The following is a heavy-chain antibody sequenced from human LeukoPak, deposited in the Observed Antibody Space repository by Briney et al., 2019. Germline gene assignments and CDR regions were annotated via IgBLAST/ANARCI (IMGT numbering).Heavy chain of an antibody. J-gene: IGHJ3*02. CDR1: GFTFSSYS. CDR3: AKTTRDFDWLDVAFDI. D-gene: IGHD3-9*01. V-gene: IGHV3-48*04. Sequence: GGSLRLSCAASGFTFSSYSMNWVRQAPGKGLEWVSYISSSSSTIYYADSVKGRFTISRDNAKNSLYLQMNSLRAEDTALYYCAKTTRDFDWLDVAFDIWGQGTMVTVSS. CDR2: ISSSSSTI.